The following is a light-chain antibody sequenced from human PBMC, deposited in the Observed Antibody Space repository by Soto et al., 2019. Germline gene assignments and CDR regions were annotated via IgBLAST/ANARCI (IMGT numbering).Light chain of an antibody. Sequence: QSALTQPASVSGSPGQSITISCTGTSSDVGSYNLVSWYQQHPGKAPKLMIYEVSKRPSGVSNRFSGSKSGNTASLTLSGLQAEDEADYYCCSYAGSSTWVFGGGTKLTVL. V-gene: IGLV2-23*02. CDR1: SSDVGSYNL. J-gene: IGLJ3*02. CDR2: EVS. CDR3: CSYAGSSTWV.